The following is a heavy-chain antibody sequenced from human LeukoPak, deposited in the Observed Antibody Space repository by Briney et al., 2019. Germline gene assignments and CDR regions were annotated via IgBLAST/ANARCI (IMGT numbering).Heavy chain of an antibody. D-gene: IGHD3-16*01. Sequence: GGSLRLSCAASGFTFSSYSMNWVRLAPGKGLEWVSSISSGSSRIYYADSVEGRFTISRDNAENSLYLQMNSLRAEDTAVYYCARDLGPPGDFDYWGQGTLVTVSS. CDR1: GFTFSSYS. V-gene: IGHV3-21*01. CDR2: ISSGSSRI. CDR3: ARDLGPPGDFDY. J-gene: IGHJ4*02.